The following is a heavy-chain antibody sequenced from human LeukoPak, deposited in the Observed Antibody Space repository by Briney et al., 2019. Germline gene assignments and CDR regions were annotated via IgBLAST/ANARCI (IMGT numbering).Heavy chain of an antibody. V-gene: IGHV3-30*19. CDR3: ASPQLGQLLLYGMDV. Sequence: GGSLRLSCAASGFTFSSYGMHWVRQAPGKGLEWVAVIWYDGSNKYYADSVKGRFIISRDNSKNMLNLQINSLRDEDTAVYYCASPQLGQLLLYGMDVWGQGTTVTVSS. CDR1: GFTFSSYG. CDR2: IWYDGSNK. D-gene: IGHD1-26*01. J-gene: IGHJ6*02.